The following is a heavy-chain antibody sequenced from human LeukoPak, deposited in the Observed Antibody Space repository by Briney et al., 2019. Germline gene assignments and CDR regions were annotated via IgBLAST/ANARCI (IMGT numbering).Heavy chain of an antibody. D-gene: IGHD3-10*01. Sequence: GGSLRLSCAASGFTFSSHAMSWVRQAPGKGLEWVSAISGSGGSTYYADSVKGRFTISRDNSKNTLYLQMNSLKTEDTAVYYCTTLGAAAFDIWGQGTMVTVSS. CDR3: TTLGAAAFDI. V-gene: IGHV3-23*01. CDR2: ISGSGGST. CDR1: GFTFSSHA. J-gene: IGHJ3*02.